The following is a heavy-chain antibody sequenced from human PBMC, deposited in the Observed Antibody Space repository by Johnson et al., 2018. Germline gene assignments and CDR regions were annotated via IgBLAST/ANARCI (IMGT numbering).Heavy chain of an antibody. V-gene: IGHV1-69*02. CDR1: GGTFSSYT. J-gene: IGHJ6*02. CDR3: AGGYYDYVWGSYPHYGMDV. D-gene: IGHD3-16*02. CDR2: IIPILGIA. Sequence: QVQLVESGAEVKKPGSSVKVSCKASGGTFSSYTISWVRQAPGQGLEWMGRIIPILGIANYAQKFQGRVTITADESTGTAYMELSSLRSEDTAVYYCAGGYYDYVWGSYPHYGMDVWGQGTTVTVSS.